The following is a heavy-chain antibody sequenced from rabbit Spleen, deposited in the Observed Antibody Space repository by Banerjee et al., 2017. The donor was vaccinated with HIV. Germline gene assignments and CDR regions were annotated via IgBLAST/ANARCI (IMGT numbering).Heavy chain of an antibody. J-gene: IGHJ4*01. CDR3: ARALATMTMMITPFNL. Sequence: QSLEESGGDLVKPGASLTLTCTASGFSFSNNYDICWVRQAPGKGLEWIGCIYTGNGKTYYASWAKGRFTISKSSSTTVTLQMTSLTVADTATYFCARALATMTMMITPFNLWGQGTLVTVS. V-gene: IGHV1S40*01. CDR1: GFSFSNNYD. CDR2: IYTGNGKT. D-gene: IGHD2-1*01.